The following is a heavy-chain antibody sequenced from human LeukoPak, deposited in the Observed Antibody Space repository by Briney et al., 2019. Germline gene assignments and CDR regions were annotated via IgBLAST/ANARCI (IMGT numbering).Heavy chain of an antibody. CDR2: ISYDGKT. Sequence: SETLSLTCNVSGASINSYRWNWIRQPPGKGLEWIGYISYDGKTNYNPSLKSRLTLSVDTSKNQFSLNLNSVTAADTARYYCTKGYYDLFDCWGQGTLITVTS. D-gene: IGHD3-22*01. CDR1: GASINSYR. V-gene: IGHV4-59*01. CDR3: TKGYYDLFDC. J-gene: IGHJ4*02.